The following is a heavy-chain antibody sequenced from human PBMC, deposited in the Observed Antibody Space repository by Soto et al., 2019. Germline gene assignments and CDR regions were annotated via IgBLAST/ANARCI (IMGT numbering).Heavy chain of an antibody. D-gene: IGHD2-2*01. CDR2: IYYSGST. CDR1: GGSISSGDYY. Sequence: SETLSLTCTVSGGSISSGDYYWSWIRQPPGKGLEWIGYIYYSGSTYYNPSLKSRVTISVDPSKNQFSLKLSSVTAADTAVYYCARVPWGTLYYYGMDVWGQGTTVTVSS. CDR3: ARVPWGTLYYYGMDV. J-gene: IGHJ6*02. V-gene: IGHV4-30-4*01.